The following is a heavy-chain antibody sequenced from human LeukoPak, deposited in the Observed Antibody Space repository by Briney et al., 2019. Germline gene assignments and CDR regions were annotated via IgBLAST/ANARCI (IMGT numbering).Heavy chain of an antibody. CDR3: ARDQPYMDV. V-gene: IGHV4-38-2*02. J-gene: IGHJ6*03. CDR1: GYSISSGYY. CDR2: IYHSGNT. Sequence: KSSETLSLTCAVSGYSISSGYYWVWIRQPPGKGLEWIGSIYHSGNTYYNPSLKSRVTISVDTSKNQFSLKLSSATAADTAVYYCARDQPYMDVWGKGTTVTVSS.